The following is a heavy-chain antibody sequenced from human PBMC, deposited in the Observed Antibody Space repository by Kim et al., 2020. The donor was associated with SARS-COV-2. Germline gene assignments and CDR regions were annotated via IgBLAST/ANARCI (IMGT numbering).Heavy chain of an antibody. CDR1: GGSFSGYY. Sequence: SETLSLTCAVYGGSFSGYYWSWIRQPPGKGLEWIGEINHSGSTNYNPSLKSRVTISVDTSKNQFSLKLSSVTAADTAVYYCARGRGVIDYWGQGTLVTVSS. V-gene: IGHV4-34*01. D-gene: IGHD3-10*01. CDR2: INHSGST. J-gene: IGHJ4*02. CDR3: ARGRGVIDY.